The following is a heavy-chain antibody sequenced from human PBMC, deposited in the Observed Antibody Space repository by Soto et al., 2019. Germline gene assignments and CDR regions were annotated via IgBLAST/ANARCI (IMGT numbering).Heavy chain of an antibody. J-gene: IGHJ4*02. D-gene: IGHD2-15*01. CDR1: GFTFSSYW. CDR3: ARDPGLYCSGGSCYSIGYFDY. Sequence: GGSLRLSCAAPGFTFSSYWMSWVRQAPGKGLEWVANIKQDGSEKYYVDSVKGRFTISRDNARNSLYLQMNSLRAEDTAVYYCARDPGLYCSGGSCYSIGYFDYWGQGTLVTVSS. V-gene: IGHV3-7*05. CDR2: IKQDGSEK.